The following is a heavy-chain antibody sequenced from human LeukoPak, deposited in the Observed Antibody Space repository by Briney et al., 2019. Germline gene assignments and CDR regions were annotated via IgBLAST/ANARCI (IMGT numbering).Heavy chain of an antibody. Sequence: PGGSLRLSCAASGFTFSDYAINWVRQAPGKGLEWVSSISRGGVITYYADSVKGRFTISRDNSNNTLYLHMNSLRAEGTAVYYCVSRAGSPWGPFDDWGQGTLVTVSS. CDR2: ISRGGVIT. CDR1: GFTFSDYA. D-gene: IGHD7-27*01. V-gene: IGHV3-23*01. CDR3: VSRAGSPWGPFDD. J-gene: IGHJ4*02.